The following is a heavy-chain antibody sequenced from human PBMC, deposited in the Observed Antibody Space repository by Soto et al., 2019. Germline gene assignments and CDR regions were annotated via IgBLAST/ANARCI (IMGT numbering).Heavy chain of an antibody. J-gene: IGHJ6*02. D-gene: IGHD6-13*01. V-gene: IGHV1-69*13. CDR3: ARDKDSSSFGGMDV. Sequence: SVKVSCKASGGTFSSYAISWVRQAPGQGLEWMGGIIPIFGTANYAQKFQGRVTITADESTSTAYMELGSLRSEDTAVYYCARDKDSSSFGGMDVWGQGTTVTVSS. CDR1: GGTFSSYA. CDR2: IIPIFGTA.